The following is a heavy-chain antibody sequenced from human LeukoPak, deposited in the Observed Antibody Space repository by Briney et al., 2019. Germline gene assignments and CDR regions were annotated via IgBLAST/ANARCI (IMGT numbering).Heavy chain of an antibody. J-gene: IGHJ5*02. V-gene: IGHV1-8*01. CDR2: MNPNSGYT. CDR3: ARGLMVYAGIRFDP. Sequence: ASVKVSCKASGYTFTSYDINWVRQATGQGLEWMGWMNPNSGYTGYAHKFQGRVTMTRNTSISTAYMELSSLRSEDAAVYYCARGLMVYAGIRFDPWGQGTLVTVSS. CDR1: GYTFTSYD. D-gene: IGHD2-8*01.